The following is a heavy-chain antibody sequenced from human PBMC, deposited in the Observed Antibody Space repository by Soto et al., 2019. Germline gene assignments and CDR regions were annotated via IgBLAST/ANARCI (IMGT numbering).Heavy chain of an antibody. CDR1: GGSISSYY. D-gene: IGHD3-16*02. J-gene: IGHJ3*02. CDR2: IYYSGST. CDR3: ARCASGIVGAFDI. Sequence: SETLSLTCTVSGGSISSYYWSWIRQPPGKGLEWIGYIYYSGSTNYNPSLKSRVTISVDTSKNQFSLKLSSVTAADTAVYYCARCASGIVGAFDIWGQGTMVTVS. V-gene: IGHV4-59*01.